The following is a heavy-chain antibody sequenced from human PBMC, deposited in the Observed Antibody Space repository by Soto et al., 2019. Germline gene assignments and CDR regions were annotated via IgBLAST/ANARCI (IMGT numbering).Heavy chain of an antibody. CDR3: ARAQYCSSTSCYRNNWFDP. V-gene: IGHV4-31*03. CDR2: IYYSGST. D-gene: IGHD2-2*01. Sequence: LSLTCTVSGGSISSGGYYWSWIRQHPGKGLEWIGYIYYSGSTYYNPSLKSRVTISVDTSKNQFSLKLSSVTAADTAVYYCARAQYCSSTSCYRNNWFDPWGQGTLVTVSS. CDR1: GGSISSGGYY. J-gene: IGHJ5*02.